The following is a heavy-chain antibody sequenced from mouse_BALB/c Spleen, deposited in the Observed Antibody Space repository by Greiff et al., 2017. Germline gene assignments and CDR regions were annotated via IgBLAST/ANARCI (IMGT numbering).Heavy chain of an antibody. J-gene: IGHJ3*01. CDR1: GYTFTDYY. CDR3: ATYDYDFAY. CDR2: IYPGSGNT. Sequence: QVQLKESGAELARPGASVKLSCKASGYTFTDYYINWVKQRTGQGLEWIGEIYPGSGNTYYNEKFKGKATLTADKSSSTAYMQLSSLTSEDSAVYFCATYDYDFAYWGQGTLVTVSA. D-gene: IGHD2-4*01. V-gene: IGHV1-77*01.